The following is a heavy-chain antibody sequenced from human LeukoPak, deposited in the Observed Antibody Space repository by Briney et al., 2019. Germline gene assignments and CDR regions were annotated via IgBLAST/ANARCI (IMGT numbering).Heavy chain of an antibody. V-gene: IGHV3-23*01. J-gene: IGHJ4*02. D-gene: IGHD2/OR15-2a*01. CDR1: GFTFSNCA. CDR2: ISGSGSSA. CDR3: AKSCNSGNCYYNY. Sequence: GGSLRLSCAASGFTFSNCAMSWVRQAPEKGLEWVSGISGSGSSAYYADSVKGRFTISRDNSENTLSLQMNSLRADDTAIYYCAKSCNSGNCYYNYWGQGTLVTVSS.